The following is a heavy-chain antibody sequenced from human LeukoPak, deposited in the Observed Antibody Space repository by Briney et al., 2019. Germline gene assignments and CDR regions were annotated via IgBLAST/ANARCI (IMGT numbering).Heavy chain of an antibody. Sequence: SETLSLTCAVYGGSFSGYYWSWIRQPPGKGLEWIGYIYYSGSTNYNPSLKSRVTISVDTSKNQFSLKLSSVTAADTAVCYCARAGYYYGMDVWGQGTTVTVSS. J-gene: IGHJ6*02. CDR3: ARAGYYYGMDV. V-gene: IGHV4-59*01. CDR1: GGSFSGYY. CDR2: IYYSGST.